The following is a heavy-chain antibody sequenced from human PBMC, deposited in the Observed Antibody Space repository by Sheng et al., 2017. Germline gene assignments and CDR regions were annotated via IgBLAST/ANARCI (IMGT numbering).Heavy chain of an antibody. CDR3: ARDGTITIFGVVSYYYYYMDV. V-gene: IGHV3-48*01. D-gene: IGHD3-3*01. CDR2: ISSSSSTI. J-gene: IGHJ6*03. CDR1: GFTFSSYS. Sequence: EVQLVESGGGLVQPGGSLRLSCAASGFTFSSYSMNWVRQAPGKGLEWVSYISSSSSTIYYADSVKGRFTISRDNAKNSLYLQMNSLRAEDTAVYYCARDGTITIFGVVSYYYYYMDVWGKGTTVTVSS.